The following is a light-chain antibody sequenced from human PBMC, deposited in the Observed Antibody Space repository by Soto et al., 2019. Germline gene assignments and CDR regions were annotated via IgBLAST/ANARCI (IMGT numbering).Light chain of an antibody. CDR2: DVS. CDR1: SSDVGGYNY. Sequence: QSALTQPRSVSGSPGQSVTISCTGTSSDVGGYNYVSWYQQHPGKAPKLMIYDVSKRPSGVPDRFSGSKSGNTASLTISGLQAKEEADYYCCSYAGSYVFGTGTKLTVL. CDR3: CSYAGSYV. J-gene: IGLJ1*01. V-gene: IGLV2-11*01.